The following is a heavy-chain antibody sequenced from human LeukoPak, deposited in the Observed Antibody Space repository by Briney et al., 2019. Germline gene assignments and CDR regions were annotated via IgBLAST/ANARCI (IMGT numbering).Heavy chain of an antibody. CDR2: IYYSRST. J-gene: IGHJ4*02. Sequence: SETLSLTCTVSGGSISSSSYYWGWIRQPPGKGLEWIGSIYYSRSTYYNPSLKSRVTISVDPSKNQFSLKLGSVTAADTAVYYCALLRGYTFGYGVDYWGQGTLVTVSS. D-gene: IGHD5-18*01. CDR3: ALLRGYTFGYGVDY. CDR1: GGSISSSSYY. V-gene: IGHV4-39*01.